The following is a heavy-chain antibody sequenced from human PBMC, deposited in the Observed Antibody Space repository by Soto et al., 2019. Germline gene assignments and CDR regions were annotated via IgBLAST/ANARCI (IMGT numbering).Heavy chain of an antibody. CDR1: GFTFSSYA. CDR3: AKDPLLLWFGELPYYFDY. V-gene: IGHV3-23*01. Sequence: PWGSLRLSCAASGFTFSSYAMSWVRQAPGKGLEWVSAISGSGGSTYYADSVKGRFTISRDNSKNTLYLQMNSLRAEDTAIYYCAKDPLLLWFGELPYYFDYWGQGTLVTV. J-gene: IGHJ4*02. CDR2: ISGSGGST. D-gene: IGHD3-10*01.